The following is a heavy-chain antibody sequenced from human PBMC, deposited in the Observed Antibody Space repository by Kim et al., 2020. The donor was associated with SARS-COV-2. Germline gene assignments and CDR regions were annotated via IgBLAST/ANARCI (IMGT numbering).Heavy chain of an antibody. CDR3: AIQYCTNGICPPWHYGRDV. J-gene: IGHJ6*02. CDR2: MFYSGIT. V-gene: IGHV4-61*08. Sequence: SETLSLTCTVSGSSVSSGGYFWSWIRQPPGKGLEWIGHMFYSGITKYNPSLKSRVTISADTSKNQFSLTLSSVTAADTAVYYCAIQYCTNGICPPWHYGRDVWGQGTTVIVSS. D-gene: IGHD2-8*01. CDR1: GSSVSSGGYF.